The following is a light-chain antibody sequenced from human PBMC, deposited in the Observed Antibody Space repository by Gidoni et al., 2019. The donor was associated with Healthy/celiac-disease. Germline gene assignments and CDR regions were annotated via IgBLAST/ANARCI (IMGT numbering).Light chain of an antibody. CDR2: SNN. V-gene: IGLV1-44*01. CDR3: AAWDGSLNGVV. J-gene: IGLJ2*01. Sequence: QSVLTQPPSASGTPGQRVTIPCSGSSSNIGSNTVNWYQQLPGTAPKLLIYSNNQRPSGVPDRFSGSKSGTSASLAISGLQSEDEADYYCAAWDGSLNGVVFGGGTKLTVL. CDR1: SSNIGSNT.